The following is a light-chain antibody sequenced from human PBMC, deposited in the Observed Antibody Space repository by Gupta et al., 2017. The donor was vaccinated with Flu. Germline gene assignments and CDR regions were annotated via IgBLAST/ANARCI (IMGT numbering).Light chain of an antibody. Sequence: DTVMTQSPLSLSVTPGEPASISCRSSQSLLHTNGYNYLDWYLQKPGQSPQLLIYLGSNRASGVPDRFSGGGSGTTVTLKISRVAAEDVGIYYCMQALHTPPTFGQGTKVEVK. J-gene: IGKJ1*01. CDR2: LGS. CDR1: QSLLHTNGYNY. V-gene: IGKV2-28*01. CDR3: MQALHTPPT.